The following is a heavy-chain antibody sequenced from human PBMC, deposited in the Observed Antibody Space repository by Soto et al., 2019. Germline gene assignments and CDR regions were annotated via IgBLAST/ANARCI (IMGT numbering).Heavy chain of an antibody. J-gene: IGHJ4*02. Sequence: GGSLRLSCAASGFTFSSYSMSWVRQAPGKGLEWVSAISGSGVSTYYADSVKGRFTISRDNSKNTLYLQMNSLRAEDTAVYYFEKDGRITMILVVIKDSFFDYFGQGTLVTVCS. CDR1: GFTFSSYS. CDR3: EKDGRITMILVVIKDSFFDY. CDR2: ISGSGVST. V-gene: IGHV3-23*01. D-gene: IGHD3-22*01.